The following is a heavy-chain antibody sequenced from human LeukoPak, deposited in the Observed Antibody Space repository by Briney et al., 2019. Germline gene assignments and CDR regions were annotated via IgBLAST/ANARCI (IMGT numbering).Heavy chain of an antibody. Sequence: GGSLRLSCAASGFTFSSSAMSWVRQAPGKRLEWVSAISNNGGYTYYADSVQGRFTISRDNSKNTLYLQMNSLTAEDTALHYCARARYCSSTSCFLDYWGQGTLVTVSS. D-gene: IGHD2-2*01. V-gene: IGHV3-23*01. CDR3: ARARYCSSTSCFLDY. J-gene: IGHJ4*02. CDR2: ISNNGGYT. CDR1: GFTFSSSA.